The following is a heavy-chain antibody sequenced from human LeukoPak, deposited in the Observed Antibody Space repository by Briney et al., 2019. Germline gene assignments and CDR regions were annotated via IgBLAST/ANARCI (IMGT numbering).Heavy chain of an antibody. Sequence: ASVKVSCKASGYTFTSYAMNWVRQAPGQGLEWMGWINPNSGGTNYAQKFQGWVTMTRDTSISTAYMELSRLRSDDTAVYYCARGIGREVDYWGQGTLVTVSS. CDR1: GYTFTSYA. D-gene: IGHD1-26*01. J-gene: IGHJ4*02. CDR2: INPNSGGT. V-gene: IGHV1-2*04. CDR3: ARGIGREVDY.